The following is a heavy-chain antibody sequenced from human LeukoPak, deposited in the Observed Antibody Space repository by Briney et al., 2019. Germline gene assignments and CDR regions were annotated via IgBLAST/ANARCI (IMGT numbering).Heavy chain of an antibody. J-gene: IGHJ4*02. Sequence: ASVKVSCKASGYTFTSYGISWVRQAPGQGLEWMGWISPYNGNTNYAQKLQGRVTLTTDTSTSTAYMDLRSLRSDDMAVYYCATEGGWAPTDYGDKVYWGQGTPVTVSS. CDR1: GYTFTSYG. CDR3: ATEGGWAPTDYGDKVY. CDR2: ISPYNGNT. V-gene: IGHV1-18*03. D-gene: IGHD4-17*01.